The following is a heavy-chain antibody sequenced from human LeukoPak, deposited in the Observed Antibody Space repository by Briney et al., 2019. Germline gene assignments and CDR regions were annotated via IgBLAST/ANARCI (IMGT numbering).Heavy chain of an antibody. CDR1: GFTFSAYT. V-gene: IGHV3-30-3*02. J-gene: IGHJ4*02. CDR3: AKTGTPWYYFDY. Sequence: GGSLRLSCSASGFTFSAYTMHWVRQAPGKGLEWVAIVFYDGSNKYYADSVKGRFTISRDNSKNTLYLQMNSLRAEDTAVYYCAKTGTPWYYFDYWGQGTLVTVSS. D-gene: IGHD6-13*01. CDR2: VFYDGSNK.